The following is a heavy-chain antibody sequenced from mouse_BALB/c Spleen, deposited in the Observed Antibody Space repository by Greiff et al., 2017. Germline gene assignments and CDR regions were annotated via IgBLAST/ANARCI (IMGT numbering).Heavy chain of an antibody. D-gene: IGHD1-1*01. CDR3: ASGDYGGGFAY. V-gene: IGHV5-12-2*01. CDR1: GFTFSSYT. J-gene: IGHJ3*01. CDR2: IRNGGGST. Sequence: EVMLVESGGGLVQPGGSLKLSCAASGFTFSSYTMSWVRQTPAKRLEWVADIRNGGGSTYYPDTVKGRFTISRDNARNILYLQMSSLRSEDTAMYYCASGDYGGGFAYWGQGTLVTVSA.